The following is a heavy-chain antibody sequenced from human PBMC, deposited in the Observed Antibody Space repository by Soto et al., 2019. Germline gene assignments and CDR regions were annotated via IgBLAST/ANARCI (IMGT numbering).Heavy chain of an antibody. Sequence: PGESLKISCKGSGYSFISYWIGWVRQITGKGLEWMGIIYPGDSDTRYSPSFQGQVTISADKSISTAYLQWSSLKASDTAMYYCARKRGSSWYVKWFDPWGQGTLLTVSS. CDR3: ARKRGSSWYVKWFDP. V-gene: IGHV5-51*01. CDR1: GYSFISYW. J-gene: IGHJ5*02. CDR2: IYPGDSDT. D-gene: IGHD6-13*01.